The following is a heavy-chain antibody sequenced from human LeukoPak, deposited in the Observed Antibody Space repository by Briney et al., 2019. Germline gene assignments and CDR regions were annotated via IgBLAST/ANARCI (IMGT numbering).Heavy chain of an antibody. CDR3: ARGYYDFWSGYYAPVDY. D-gene: IGHD3-3*01. Sequence: GGSLRLSCAASGFTFSSYWMGWVRQAPGKGLEWVANIKQDGSEKYYVDSVKGRFTISRDNAKNTLYLQMNSLRAEDTAVYYCARGYYDFWSGYYAPVDYWGQGTLVTVSS. CDR1: GFTFSSYW. CDR2: IKQDGSEK. V-gene: IGHV3-7*01. J-gene: IGHJ4*02.